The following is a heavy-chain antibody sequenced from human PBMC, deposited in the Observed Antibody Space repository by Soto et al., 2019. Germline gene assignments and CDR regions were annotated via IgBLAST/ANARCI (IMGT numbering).Heavy chain of an antibody. CDR1: GGSFSGYY. J-gene: IGHJ4*02. CDR3: ARGPTGRYALDY. CDR2: INHSGST. V-gene: IGHV4-34*01. Sequence: QVQLQQWGAGLLKPSETLSLTCAVYGGSFSGYYWSWIRQPPGKGLEWIGEINHSGSTNYNPSLKCRVTISVDTSKNQFSLKLSSVTAADTAVYYCARGPTGRYALDYWGQGTLVTVSS. D-gene: IGHD6-19*01.